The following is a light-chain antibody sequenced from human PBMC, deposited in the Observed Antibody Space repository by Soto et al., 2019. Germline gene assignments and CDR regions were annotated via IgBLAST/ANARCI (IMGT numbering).Light chain of an antibody. CDR1: QSVSSY. CDR3: QQSYSTPRT. V-gene: IGKV1-39*01. Sequence: DTQMTQSPSSLSASVGDRVTITCRASQSVSSYLNWYQQKPGKAPKLLIYAASSLQSGVPLRFSGSGSGTDFTLTISSLQPEDFATYYCQQSYSTPRTFGQGTKVEI. J-gene: IGKJ1*01. CDR2: AAS.